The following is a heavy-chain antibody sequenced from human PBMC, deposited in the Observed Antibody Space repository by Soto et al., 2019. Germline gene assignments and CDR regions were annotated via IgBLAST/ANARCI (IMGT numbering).Heavy chain of an antibody. V-gene: IGHV3-30*18. CDR2: ISYDGSNK. CDR1: GFTFSSYG. J-gene: IGHJ6*02. Sequence: GGSLRLSCAASGFTFSSYGMHWVHQAPGKGLEWVAVISYDGSNKYYADSVKGRFTISRDNSKNTLYLQMNSLRAEDTAVYYCAKDKRLAAAGTRTYYYYGMDVWGQGTTVTVSS. D-gene: IGHD6-13*01. CDR3: AKDKRLAAAGTRTYYYYGMDV.